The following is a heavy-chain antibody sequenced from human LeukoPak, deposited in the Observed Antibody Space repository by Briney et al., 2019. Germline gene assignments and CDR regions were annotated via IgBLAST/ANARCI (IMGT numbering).Heavy chain of an antibody. J-gene: IGHJ4*02. Sequence: ASVKVSCKASGFTFINYYMHWVRQAPGQGLEWLGVINLSGGSTHYPQKFQDRVTMTRDTSTSTVYMELSSLRSEDTAVYYCARDLDYGEKSEDYWGQGTLVTVSS. V-gene: IGHV1-46*01. CDR3: ARDLDYGEKSEDY. CDR1: GFTFINYY. CDR2: INLSGGST. D-gene: IGHD4/OR15-4a*01.